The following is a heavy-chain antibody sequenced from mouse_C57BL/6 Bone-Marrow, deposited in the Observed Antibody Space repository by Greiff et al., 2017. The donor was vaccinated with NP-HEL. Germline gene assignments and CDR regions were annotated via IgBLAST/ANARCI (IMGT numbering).Heavy chain of an antibody. CDR1: GYTFTSSW. Sequence: QVQLKQPGAELVMPGASVKLSCKASGYTFTSSWMHWVKQRPGQGLEWIGEIDPSDSYTNYNQKFKGKSTLTVDKSSSTAYMQLSSLTSEDSAVYYCARPRVTRAAWFAYWGQGTLVTVSA. CDR2: IDPSDSYT. CDR3: ARPRVTRAAWFAY. J-gene: IGHJ3*01. D-gene: IGHD2-2*01. V-gene: IGHV1-69*01.